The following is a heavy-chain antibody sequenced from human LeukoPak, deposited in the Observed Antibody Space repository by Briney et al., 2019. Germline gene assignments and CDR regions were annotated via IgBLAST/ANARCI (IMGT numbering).Heavy chain of an antibody. Sequence: SGGSLRLSCAASGFTFSSYWISWVRQAPGKGLGWVANIKQDGSEKYYVDSVKGRFTISRDNAKNSLYLQMNSLRAEDTAVYYCARDCGRGVIYDYWGQGTLVTVSS. CDR2: IKQDGSEK. CDR3: ARDCGRGVIYDY. CDR1: GFTFSSYW. V-gene: IGHV3-7*01. J-gene: IGHJ4*02. D-gene: IGHD3-10*01.